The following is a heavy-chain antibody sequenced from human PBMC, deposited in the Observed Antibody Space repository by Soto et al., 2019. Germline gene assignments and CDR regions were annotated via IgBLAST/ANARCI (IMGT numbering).Heavy chain of an antibody. Sequence: EVQVLATGGGLNQHGGSLRLSCAASGFTVNSNYMSWVRQAPGEGLQWVSITNTGGTTYYADSVKGRFTVSRDNSKNTLYLQMNSLRAEDTAVYYCAKGDGFILAVWGQGTTVMVSS. V-gene: IGHV3-53*02. D-gene: IGHD1-26*01. CDR3: AKGDGFILAV. CDR2: TNTGGTT. J-gene: IGHJ6*02. CDR1: GFTVNSNY.